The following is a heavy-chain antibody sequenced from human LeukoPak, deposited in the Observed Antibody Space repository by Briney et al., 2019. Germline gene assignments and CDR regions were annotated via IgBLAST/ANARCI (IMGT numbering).Heavy chain of an antibody. V-gene: IGHV4-4*07. D-gene: IGHD2-2*01. CDR2: IYTSGST. CDR1: GGPISSYY. J-gene: IGHJ1*01. Sequence: PSETLSLTCTVSGGPISSYYWSWIRQPAGKGLEGIGRIYTSGSTNYNPSLKSRVTMSVDTSKNQFSLKLSSVTAADTAVYYCARDGIGGYCSSTSCYFQHWGQGTLVTVSS. CDR3: ARDGIGGYCSSTSCYFQH.